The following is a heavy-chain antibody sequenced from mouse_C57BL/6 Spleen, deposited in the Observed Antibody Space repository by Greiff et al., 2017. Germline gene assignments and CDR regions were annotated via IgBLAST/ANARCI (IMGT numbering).Heavy chain of an antibody. CDR3: ARSDYGSPYAMDY. D-gene: IGHD1-1*01. Sequence: VQLQQSVAELVRPGASVKLSCTASGFNIKNSYMHWVKQRPEQGLEWIGRIDPANGNTKYAPKFQGKATITADTSSHTAYLQLSSLTSEDTAIYYCARSDYGSPYAMDYWGQGTSVTVSS. V-gene: IGHV14-3*01. J-gene: IGHJ4*01. CDR1: GFNIKNSY. CDR2: IDPANGNT.